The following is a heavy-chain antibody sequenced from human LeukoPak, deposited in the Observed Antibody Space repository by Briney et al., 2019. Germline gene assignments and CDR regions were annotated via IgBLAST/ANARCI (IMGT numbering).Heavy chain of an antibody. V-gene: IGHV3-33*01. D-gene: IGHD1-26*01. CDR3: ARDGGSRHFDY. Sequence: GRSLRLSCAASGFTFRNYGMHWVRQAPGKGLEWVAVIWHDGTDKDYVDPVKGRFTISRDNSKDTLYLQMNSLRAEDTDVYYCARDGGSRHFDYWGQGTLVTVSS. J-gene: IGHJ4*02. CDR2: IWHDGTDK. CDR1: GFTFRNYG.